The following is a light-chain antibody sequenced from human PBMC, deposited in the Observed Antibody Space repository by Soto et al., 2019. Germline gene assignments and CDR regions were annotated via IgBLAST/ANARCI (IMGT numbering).Light chain of an antibody. Sequence: QSVLTQPPSASGTPGQRVTLSCSGSSSNIGSNYVYWYQQLPGTATKLLIYRNNQRPSGVPDRFSGSKSGTSASLAISGLRSEDEADYYCAAWDDSLSGNVFGSGTKLPVL. CDR3: AAWDDSLSGNV. CDR2: RNN. J-gene: IGLJ6*01. CDR1: SSNIGSNY. V-gene: IGLV1-47*01.